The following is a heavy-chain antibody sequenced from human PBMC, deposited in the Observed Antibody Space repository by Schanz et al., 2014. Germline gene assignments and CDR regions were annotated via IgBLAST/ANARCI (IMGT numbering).Heavy chain of an antibody. CDR1: GGTFSSFG. V-gene: IGHV1-69*04. CDR2: IIPSLGLA. J-gene: IGHJ5*02. D-gene: IGHD5-12*01. Sequence: VQLEQSGAEVKKPGSSVKVSCKASGGTFSSFGINWVRQAPGQGLEWMGRIIPSLGLAKYEQKFRDKVTSTAYTAPTTAYMELSSLKSEDTAVYYCARGPLGTSPWGQGTLVIVSS. CDR3: ARGPLGTSP.